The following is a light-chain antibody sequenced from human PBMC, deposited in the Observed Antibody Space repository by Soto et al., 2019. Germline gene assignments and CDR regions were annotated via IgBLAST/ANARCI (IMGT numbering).Light chain of an antibody. CDR2: EVS. V-gene: IGLV2-8*01. CDR3: SSYAGSNIL. CDR1: SSDVGGYNY. J-gene: IGLJ2*01. Sequence: QSVLTQPPSASGSPGQSVTISCTGTSSDVGGYNYVSWYQQHPGKAPKLMIYEVSKRPSGVPDRFSGSKSGNTASLTVSGLQAADEADYYCSSYAGSNILFGGGTKLTVL.